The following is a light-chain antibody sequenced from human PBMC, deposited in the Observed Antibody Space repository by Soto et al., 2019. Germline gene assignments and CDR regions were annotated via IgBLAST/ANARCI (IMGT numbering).Light chain of an antibody. CDR3: SSYAGSNNVV. CDR2: EVS. Sequence: QSALTQPPSASGSPGQSVTISCTGTSSDVGGYNYVSWYQQHPGKAPKLILYEVSKRPSRVPDRFSGSKSGNTASLTVSGLQAEDEADYYCSSYAGSNNVVFGGGTKLTVL. V-gene: IGLV2-8*01. CDR1: SSDVGGYNY. J-gene: IGLJ2*01.